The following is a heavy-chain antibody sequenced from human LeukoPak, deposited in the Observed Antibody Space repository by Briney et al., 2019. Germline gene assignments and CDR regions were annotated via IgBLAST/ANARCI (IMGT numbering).Heavy chain of an antibody. CDR3: ARGYRYYYDSSGWGAFDI. D-gene: IGHD3-22*01. V-gene: IGHV1-2*02. Sequence: ASVKVSCKASGYTFTGYYMHWVRQAPGQGLEWMGWINPNSGGTNYAQKFQGRVTMTRDTSITTAYMELSRLRSDDTAVYYCARGYRYYYDSSGWGAFDIWGQGTMVTVSS. CDR1: GYTFTGYY. CDR2: INPNSGGT. J-gene: IGHJ3*02.